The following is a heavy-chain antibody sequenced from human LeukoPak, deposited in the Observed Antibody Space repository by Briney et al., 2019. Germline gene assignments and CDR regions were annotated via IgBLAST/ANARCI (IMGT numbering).Heavy chain of an antibody. CDR1: GFTFSNSG. V-gene: IGHV3-33*01. Sequence: PGGSLRLSCAASGFTFSNSGMHWVRQAPGKGLEWVEVIWYDGSNKYYADAVKGRFIISRDNSKNTVHLQMNSLRVEDTSVYYCAREISRFVNAFDLWGQGTLVAVSS. CDR3: AREISRFVNAFDL. CDR2: IWYDGSNK. D-gene: IGHD3-16*01. J-gene: IGHJ3*01.